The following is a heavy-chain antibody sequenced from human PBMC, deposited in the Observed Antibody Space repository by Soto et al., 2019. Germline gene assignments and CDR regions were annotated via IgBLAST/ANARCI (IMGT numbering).Heavy chain of an antibody. D-gene: IGHD5-12*01. J-gene: IGHJ6*02. CDR3: ARSGYDNDYYYYGMDV. V-gene: IGHV1-69*13. CDR1: GGTFSSYA. CDR2: IIPIFGTA. Sequence: SVKVSCKASGGTFSSYAISWVRQAPGQGLEWMGGIIPIFGTANYAQKFQGRVTITADESTSTAYMELSSLRSEDTAVYYCARSGYDNDYYYYGMDVWGQGTTVTVSS.